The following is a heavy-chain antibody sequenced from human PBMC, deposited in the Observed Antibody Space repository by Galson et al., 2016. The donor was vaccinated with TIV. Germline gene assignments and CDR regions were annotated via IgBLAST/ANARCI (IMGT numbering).Heavy chain of an antibody. CDR2: IYSGGDT. CDR1: GFTVNAYH. CDR3: ARKDSSVHGDLRGAFDV. J-gene: IGHJ3*01. V-gene: IGHV3-53*01. D-gene: IGHD4-17*01. Sequence: SLRLSCAVSGFTVNAYHMSWVRQAPGKGLDWVSVIYSGGDTYYSDSVKGRFTISRDNSMNTVHLQMNSLRAEDTAVYYCARKDSSVHGDLRGAFDVWGQGTKVIVSS.